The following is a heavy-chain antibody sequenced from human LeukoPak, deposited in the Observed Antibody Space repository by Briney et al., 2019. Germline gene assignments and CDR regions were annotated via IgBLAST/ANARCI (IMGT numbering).Heavy chain of an antibody. V-gene: IGHV3-30*18. Sequence: TGGSLRLSCAASGFTFSSYGMHWVRQAPGKGLEWVAVISYDGSNKYYADSVKGRFTISRDNSKNTLYLQMNSLRAEDTAVYYCAKDHRGYSYGRIDYWGQGTLVTVSS. CDR3: AKDHRGYSYGRIDY. D-gene: IGHD5-18*01. CDR2: ISYDGSNK. J-gene: IGHJ4*02. CDR1: GFTFSSYG.